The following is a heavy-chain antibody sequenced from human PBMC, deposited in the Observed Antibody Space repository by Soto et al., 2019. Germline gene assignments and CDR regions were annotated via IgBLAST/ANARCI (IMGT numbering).Heavy chain of an antibody. V-gene: IGHV3-30-3*01. Sequence: SLILCCSASGFNFRGFTMHWVRQAPDKGLEWLSVISYAGDYKNYADSVKGRFTISRDNSKNTLYLQMNSLRAEDTAVYYCARDLATLHDYWGQGTLVNVSS. CDR1: GFNFRGFT. CDR2: ISYAGDYK. CDR3: ARDLATLHDY. J-gene: IGHJ4*02. D-gene: IGHD5-12*01.